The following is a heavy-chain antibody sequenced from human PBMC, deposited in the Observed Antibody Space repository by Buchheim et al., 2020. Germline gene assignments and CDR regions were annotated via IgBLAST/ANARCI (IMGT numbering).Heavy chain of an antibody. J-gene: IGHJ4*02. CDR3: AGDADYDILTGYSVLDY. CDR2: IWYDGSNK. V-gene: IGHV3-33*01. D-gene: IGHD3-9*01. CDR1: GFTFSSYG. Sequence: QVQLVESGGGVVQPGRSLRLSCAASGFTFSSYGMHWVRQAPGKGLEWVAVIWYDGSNKYYADSVKGRFTISRDNSKNTLYLKMNSLSAEDTAVYYCAGDADYDILTGYSVLDYWGQGTL.